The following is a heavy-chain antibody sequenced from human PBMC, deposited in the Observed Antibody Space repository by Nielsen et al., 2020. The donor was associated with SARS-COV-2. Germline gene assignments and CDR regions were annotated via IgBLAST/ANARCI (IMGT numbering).Heavy chain of an antibody. CDR3: ARVLVIGYDFWSGFDS. J-gene: IGHJ4*02. CDR1: GYTFTSYA. Sequence: ASVKVSCKASGYTFTSYAMHWVRQAPGQRLEWMGWINAGNVNTKYSQKFQGRVTITRDTSASTAYMELRSLRSDDTAVYYCARVLVIGYDFWSGFDSWGQGTLVIVSS. D-gene: IGHD3-3*01. CDR2: INAGNVNT. V-gene: IGHV1-3*01.